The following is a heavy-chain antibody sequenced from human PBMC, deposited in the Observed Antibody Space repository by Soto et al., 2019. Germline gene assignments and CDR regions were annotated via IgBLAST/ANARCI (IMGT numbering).Heavy chain of an antibody. D-gene: IGHD1-26*01. Sequence: SSETLSLTCTVSGGSISSGDYYWSCIRQPPGKGLEWIGYIYYSGSTYYNPSLKSRVTISVDTSKNQFSLKLSSVTAADTGVYYCARGGSGVYRFAYWGQGTRVPVSS. CDR1: GGSISSGDYY. V-gene: IGHV4-30-4*01. CDR3: ARGGSGVYRFAY. J-gene: IGHJ4*02. CDR2: IYYSGST.